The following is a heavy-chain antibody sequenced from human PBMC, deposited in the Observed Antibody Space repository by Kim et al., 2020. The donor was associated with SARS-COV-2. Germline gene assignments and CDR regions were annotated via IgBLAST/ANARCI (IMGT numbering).Heavy chain of an antibody. J-gene: IGHJ3*02. V-gene: IGHV4-4*07. D-gene: IGHD7-27*01. Sequence: SETLSLTCTVSGGSISSYYWSWIRQPAGKGLECIGRIFPTGITNYNPSLKSRVTMSVDTSKNQFSLKLSSVTAADTAVYYCARDAWGTNWGDAFDIWGQGTMVTVSS. CDR1: GGSISSYY. CDR3: ARDAWGTNWGDAFDI. CDR2: IFPTGIT.